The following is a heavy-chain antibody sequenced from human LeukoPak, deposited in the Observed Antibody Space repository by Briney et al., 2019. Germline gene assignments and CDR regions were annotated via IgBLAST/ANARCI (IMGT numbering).Heavy chain of an antibody. CDR1: GFTFSSYG. J-gene: IGHJ4*02. D-gene: IGHD3-10*01. V-gene: IGHV3-30*18. CDR2: ISYDGSNK. Sequence: GRSLRLSCAASGFTFSSYGMHWVRQAPGKGLEWVAVISYDGSNKYYADSVKGRFTISRDNSKNTLDLQMNSLRAEDTAVYYCAKDGGSGSYQIGYYFDYWGQGTLVTVSS. CDR3: AKDGGSGSYQIGYYFDY.